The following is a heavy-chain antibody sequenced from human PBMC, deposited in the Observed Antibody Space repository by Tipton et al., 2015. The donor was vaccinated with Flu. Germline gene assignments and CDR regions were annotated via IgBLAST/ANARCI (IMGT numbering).Heavy chain of an antibody. CDR3: ARGPLGSAMIVMF. Sequence: TLSFTCTVSGGSVRSGSYYWSWIRQPAGKGLEWIGRIYTTGSTNYNPSLKSRVTISADTSENTFSLKLNSVTSADTAVYYCARGPLGSAMIVMFWGQGMLVTVSS. CDR2: IYTTGST. J-gene: IGHJ4*02. D-gene: IGHD3-22*01. V-gene: IGHV4-61*02. CDR1: GGSVRSGSYY.